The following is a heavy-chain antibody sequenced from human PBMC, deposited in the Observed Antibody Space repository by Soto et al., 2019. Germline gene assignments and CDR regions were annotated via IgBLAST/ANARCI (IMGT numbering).Heavy chain of an antibody. CDR1: GFTFSSYW. D-gene: IGHD2-2*01. CDR2: IKQDGSEK. Sequence: EVQLVESGGGLVQPGGSLRLSCAASGFTFSSYWMSWVRQAPGKGLEWVANIKQDGSEKYYVDSVKGRFTISRDNAKNSRYLQMTSLRADDTAVYYCARVSRPAARSYGMDVWGQGTTVTVSS. CDR3: ARVSRPAARSYGMDV. V-gene: IGHV3-7*03. J-gene: IGHJ6*02.